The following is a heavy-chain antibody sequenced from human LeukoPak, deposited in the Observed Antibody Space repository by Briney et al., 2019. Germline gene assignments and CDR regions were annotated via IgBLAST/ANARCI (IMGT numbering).Heavy chain of an antibody. CDR1: GGSISSYY. D-gene: IGHD3-10*01. CDR2: IYYSGST. CDR3: ASTGRSGWYFDL. Sequence: PSETLSLTCTVSGGSISSYYWSWIRQPPGEGLEWIGYIYYSGSTNYNPSLKSRVTISVDTSKNQFSLKLSSVTAADTAVYYCASTGRSGWYFDLWGRGTLVTVSS. J-gene: IGHJ2*01. V-gene: IGHV4-59*01.